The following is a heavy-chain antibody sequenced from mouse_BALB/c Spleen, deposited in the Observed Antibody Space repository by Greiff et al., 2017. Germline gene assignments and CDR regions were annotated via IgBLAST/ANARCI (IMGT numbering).Heavy chain of an antibody. Sequence: EVKVVESGGGLVKPGGSLKLSCAASGFTFSSYAMSWVRQSPEKRLEWVAEISSGGSYTYYPDTVTGRFTISRDNAKNTLYLEMSSLRSEDTAMYYCARDGYDDYAMDYWGQGTSVTVSS. CDR2: ISSGGSYT. D-gene: IGHD2-2*01. CDR3: ARDGYDDYAMDY. J-gene: IGHJ4*01. CDR1: GFTFSSYA. V-gene: IGHV5-9-4*01.